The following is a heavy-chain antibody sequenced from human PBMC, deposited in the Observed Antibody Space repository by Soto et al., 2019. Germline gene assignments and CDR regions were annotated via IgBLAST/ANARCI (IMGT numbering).Heavy chain of an antibody. J-gene: IGHJ4*02. V-gene: IGHV1-18*01. Sequence: GASVKVSCKASGYTFTSYGIGWVRQAPGQGLEWMGWISAYNGNTNYAQKLQGRVTMTTDTSTSTAYMELRSLRSDDTAVYYCARDVPGYSSSWYQAPALYFLSWRQAPPITSPQ. CDR1: GYTFTSYG. CDR2: ISAYNGNT. D-gene: IGHD6-13*01. CDR3: ARDVPGYSSSWYQAPALYFLS.